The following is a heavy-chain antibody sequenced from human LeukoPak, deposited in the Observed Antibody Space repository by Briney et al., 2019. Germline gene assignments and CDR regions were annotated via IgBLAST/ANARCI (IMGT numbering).Heavy chain of an antibody. CDR1: GYRFTGCW. Sequence: LGESLKISCKGSGYRFTGCWIGWVRQMPGKGLEWMGIIYPGASDTRYSPSFQGQVTISADKSISTAYLQWSSLKASDTAIYYCTRRNSGTIDYWGQGTLVTVSS. CDR3: TRRNSGTIDY. CDR2: IYPGASDT. J-gene: IGHJ4*02. D-gene: IGHD1-26*01. V-gene: IGHV5-51*01.